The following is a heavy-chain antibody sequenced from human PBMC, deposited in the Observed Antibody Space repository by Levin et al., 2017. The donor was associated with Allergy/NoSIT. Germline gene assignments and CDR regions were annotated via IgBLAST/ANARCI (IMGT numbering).Heavy chain of an antibody. J-gene: IGHJ6*02. D-gene: IGHD1-7*01. V-gene: IGHV3-9*01. CDR3: TKDLGGGTNYPDGMDV. CDR2: INWNSGSI. Sequence: GGSLRLSCAASGFTFDDYAMHWVRQAPGKGLEWVSGINWNSGSIGYADSVKGRFIISRDNAKNSLYLQMNSLRAEDTALYYCTKDLGGGTNYPDGMDVWGQGTTVTVCS. CDR1: GFTFDDYA.